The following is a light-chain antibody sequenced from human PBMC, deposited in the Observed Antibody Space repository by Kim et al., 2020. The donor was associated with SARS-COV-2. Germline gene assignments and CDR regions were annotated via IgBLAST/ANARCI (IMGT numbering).Light chain of an antibody. CDR2: DVS. Sequence: GQSITITWTGTISSVGGYTYVSWYQQPPGKAPKLMIYDVSNRPSGVSNRFSGSKSGNTASLTISGLQAEDEADYYCSSYTSSSTLVFGGGTQLTVL. V-gene: IGLV2-14*03. CDR3: SSYTSSSTLV. CDR1: ISSVGGYTY. J-gene: IGLJ2*01.